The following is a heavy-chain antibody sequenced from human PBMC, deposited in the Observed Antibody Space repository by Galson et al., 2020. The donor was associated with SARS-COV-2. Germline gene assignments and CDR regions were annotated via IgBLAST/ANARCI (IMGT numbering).Heavy chain of an antibody. CDR2: ISHSGGT. CDR3: AYGVVAGTGY. CDR1: GTSISSGSYS. V-gene: IGHV4-30-2*01. D-gene: IGHD6-19*01. J-gene: IGHJ4*02. Sequence: SETLSLTCAVSGTSISSGSYSWNWIRQPPGKGLEWIGYISHSGGTYYNPSLKSRVTISGDRSKNQFSLELTSVTAADTAVYFCAYGVVAGTGYWGPGILVTVSS.